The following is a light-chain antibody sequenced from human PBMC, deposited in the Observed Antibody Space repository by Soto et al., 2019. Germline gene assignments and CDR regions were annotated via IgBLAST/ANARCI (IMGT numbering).Light chain of an antibody. CDR3: HKYNNWPRGSYT. V-gene: IGKV3-15*01. Sequence: EIVMTQSQATLSVSPGERATLSCRASQSVSSNLAWDQQKPGQAPRLLIYGASTRATGIPARFSGSGSGTEFTLTISSLQSEDFAVYYCHKYNNWPRGSYTFGQGNKLEIK. J-gene: IGKJ2*01. CDR2: GAS. CDR1: QSVSSN.